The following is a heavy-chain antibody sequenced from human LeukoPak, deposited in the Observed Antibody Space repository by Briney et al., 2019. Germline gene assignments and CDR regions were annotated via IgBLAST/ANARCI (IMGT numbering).Heavy chain of an antibody. CDR2: ISSSSSYI. J-gene: IGHJ3*02. D-gene: IGHD2-2*01. CDR1: GFTFSSYS. CDR3: ATDIVVVPAAALNDAFDI. Sequence: GGSLRLSCAASGFTFSSYSMNWVRQAPGRGLEWVSSISSSSSYIYYADSVKGRFTISRDNAKNSLYLQMNSLRAEDTAVYYCATDIVVVPAAALNDAFDIWGQGTMVTVSS. V-gene: IGHV3-21*01.